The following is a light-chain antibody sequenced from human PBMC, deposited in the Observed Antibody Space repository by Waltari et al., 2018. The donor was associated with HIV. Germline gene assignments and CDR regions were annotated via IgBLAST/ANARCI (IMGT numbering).Light chain of an antibody. Sequence: DIVMTQSPDSLAVSLGERATINCKSSQSVLYNSNSKNYVAWYQQKAGQPPKLLIYWASNRESGVPDRFSGSGSGTNFTLTITSLQAEDVATYYCQQYYSTPLTFGGGTKVEVK. CDR2: WAS. CDR1: QSVLYNSNSKNY. V-gene: IGKV4-1*01. J-gene: IGKJ4*01. CDR3: QQYYSTPLT.